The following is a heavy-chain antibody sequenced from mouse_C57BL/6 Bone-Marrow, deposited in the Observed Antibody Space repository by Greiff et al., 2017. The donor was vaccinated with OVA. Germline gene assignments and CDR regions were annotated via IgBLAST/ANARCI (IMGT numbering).Heavy chain of an antibody. CDR3: ASYYLLDY. V-gene: IGHV2-4*01. CDR1: GFSLTSYG. Sequence: VMLVESGPGLVQPSQSLSITCTVSGFSLTSYGVHWVRQPPGKGLEWLGVIWSGGSTDYNAAFISRLSISKDNSKSQVFFKMNSLQADDTAIYYCASYYLLDYWGQGTTLTVSS. CDR2: IWSGGST. D-gene: IGHD2-3*01. J-gene: IGHJ2*01.